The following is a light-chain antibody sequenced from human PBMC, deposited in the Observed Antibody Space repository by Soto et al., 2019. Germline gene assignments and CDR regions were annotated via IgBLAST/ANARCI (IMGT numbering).Light chain of an antibody. J-gene: IGLJ1*01. V-gene: IGLV2-14*03. Sequence: QSALTQPASVSGSPGQSITISCTGTSSDIGDSNYVSWYQQHPGKAPKLVIYDVSNRPSGVSNRSSGSKSANTASLTISGLQAEDEADYYCSSYTSSSTLVFGTGTKVTVL. CDR2: DVS. CDR1: SSDIGDSNY. CDR3: SSYTSSSTLV.